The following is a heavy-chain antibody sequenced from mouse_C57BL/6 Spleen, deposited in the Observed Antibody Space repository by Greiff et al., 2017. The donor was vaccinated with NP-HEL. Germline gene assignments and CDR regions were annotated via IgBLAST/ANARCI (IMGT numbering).Heavy chain of an antibody. Sequence: QVQLQQSGAELVNPGASVQMSCKASCYTFTTYPIEWMKQNHVKSLEWIGNFHPYNDDTKYNEKFKGKATFTVENYSSTVYLELRRLTTDDSAGYYCARRGDYSYWYFDVWGTGTTGTVSS. CDR3: ARRGDYSYWYFDV. CDR2: FHPYNDDT. CDR1: CYTFTTYP. V-gene: IGHV1-47*01. D-gene: IGHD2-4*01. J-gene: IGHJ1*03.